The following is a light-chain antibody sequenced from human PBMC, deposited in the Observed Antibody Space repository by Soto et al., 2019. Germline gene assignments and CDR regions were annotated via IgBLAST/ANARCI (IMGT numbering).Light chain of an antibody. CDR3: LQHKSYPRT. J-gene: IGKJ1*01. V-gene: IGKV1-17*03. CDR2: SAN. Sequence: IQMTQSPSDMSASVGDRVTITCRASQDISNFLVWFQQRPGKVPKRLMYSANRLESGVPSRFSGSGSGTEFTLTISSLQPEDFATYYCLQHKSYPRTFGQGTKVDNK. CDR1: QDISNF.